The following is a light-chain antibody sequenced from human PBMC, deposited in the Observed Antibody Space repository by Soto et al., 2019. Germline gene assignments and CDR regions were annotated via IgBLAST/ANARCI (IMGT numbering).Light chain of an antibody. J-gene: IGKJ5*01. Sequence: EIVLTQSPGTLSLSPGERATLSCRASQSVSNNYLAWYQQKPGQAPRLLIYGASNRATGIPDRFSGSGSGTDFTLTISRLEPEDFAVYYCQQFNNYITFGQGTRLEIK. CDR3: QQFNNYIT. CDR1: QSVSNNY. CDR2: GAS. V-gene: IGKV3-20*01.